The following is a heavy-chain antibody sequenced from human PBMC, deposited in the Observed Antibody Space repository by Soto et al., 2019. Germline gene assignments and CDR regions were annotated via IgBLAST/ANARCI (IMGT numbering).Heavy chain of an antibody. V-gene: IGHV1-18*04. CDR3: ARDYVVVVVAATRPAGYYYGMDV. D-gene: IGHD2-15*01. J-gene: IGHJ6*02. CDR1: GYTFTSYG. CDR2: ISAYNGNT. Sequence: ASVRVSCKXSGYTFTSYGISWVRQAPGQGLEWMGWISAYNGNTNYAQKLQGRVTMTTGTSTSTAYMELRSLRSDDTAVYYCARDYVVVVVAATRPAGYYYGMDVWGQGTTVTVSS.